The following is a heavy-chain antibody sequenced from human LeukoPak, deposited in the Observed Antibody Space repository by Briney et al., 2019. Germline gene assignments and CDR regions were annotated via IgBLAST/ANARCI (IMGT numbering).Heavy chain of an antibody. CDR1: GGSISSSSSY. J-gene: IGHJ4*02. D-gene: IGHD6-19*01. CDR3: ATLGYSSGWPFDY. Sequence: SETLSLTCTVSGGSISSSSSYWGWIRQPPGKGLEWIGSIYYSGSTYDNPSLKSRVTISVDTSKNQFSLKLSSVTAADTALYYCATLGYSSGWPFDYWGQGTLVTVSS. CDR2: IYYSGST. V-gene: IGHV4-39*01.